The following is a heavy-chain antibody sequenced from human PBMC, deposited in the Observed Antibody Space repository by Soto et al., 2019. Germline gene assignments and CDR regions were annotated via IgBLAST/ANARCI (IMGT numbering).Heavy chain of an antibody. CDR1: GFTFDDYA. V-gene: IGHV3-9*01. CDR2: ISWHSGDI. D-gene: IGHD6-19*01. CDR3: ERGTGGALAAPFDP. J-gene: IGHJ5*02. Sequence: EVQLVESGGGLVQPGRSLRLSCAGAGFTFDDYAMHWVRQAPGKGLEWVSGISWHSGDIGYADSVKGRVTISRDNARNPLPRQITTMRADDTALYRCERGTGGALAAPFDPWGREPWSPSPQ.